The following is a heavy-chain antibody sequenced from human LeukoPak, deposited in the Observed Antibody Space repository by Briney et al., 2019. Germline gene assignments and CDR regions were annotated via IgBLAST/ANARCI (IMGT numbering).Heavy chain of an antibody. J-gene: IGHJ4*02. CDR2: INWDDDK. CDR1: GSSLSTSGMH. Sequence: SGPTPVNPTQTLTLTRTFSGSSLSTSGMHVSCIRQPPPLALEWLTRINWDDDKFYSTSLKTRLTISKDTSKNQVVLTMTNMDPVDTATYYCARIVGDGYSDYWGQGTLVTVSS. CDR3: ARIVGDGYSDY. V-gene: IGHV2-70*04. D-gene: IGHD5-24*01.